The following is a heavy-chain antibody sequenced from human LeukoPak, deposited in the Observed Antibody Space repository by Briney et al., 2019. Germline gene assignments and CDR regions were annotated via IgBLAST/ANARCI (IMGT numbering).Heavy chain of an antibody. V-gene: IGHV4-59*01. CDR2: IYYSGST. CDR3: ARVYSSSWYSVDY. J-gene: IGHJ4*02. Sequence: SETLSLTCTVSGGSISSYYWSWIRQPPGKGLEWIGYIYYSGSTNYNPSLKSRVTISVDTSKNQFSLKLSSVTAADTAVYYCARVYSSSWYSVDYWGQGTLVTVSS. CDR1: GGSISSYY. D-gene: IGHD6-13*01.